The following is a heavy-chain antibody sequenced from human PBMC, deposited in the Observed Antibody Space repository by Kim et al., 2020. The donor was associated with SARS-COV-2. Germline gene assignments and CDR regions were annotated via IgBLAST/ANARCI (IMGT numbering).Heavy chain of an antibody. CDR3: ASSRTWVGRWFDP. Sequence: SQKFQGRVTITRDTSASTAYMELSSLRSEDTAVYYCASSRTWVGRWFDPWGQGTLVTVSS. V-gene: IGHV1-3*01. J-gene: IGHJ5*02. D-gene: IGHD3-10*01.